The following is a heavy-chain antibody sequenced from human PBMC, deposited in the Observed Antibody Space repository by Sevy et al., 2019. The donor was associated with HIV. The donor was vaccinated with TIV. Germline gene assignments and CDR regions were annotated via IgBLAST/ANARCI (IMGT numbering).Heavy chain of an antibody. CDR1: GFTFSSYA. V-gene: IGHV3-23*01. CDR2: ISGSGGST. Sequence: GGSLRLSCAASGFTFSSYAMIWVRQAPGKGLEWVSAISGSGGSTYYADSVKGRFTISRDNSKNTLYLQMNSLRAEDTAVYYCAKSRLSDFWSGIDAFDIWGQGTMVTVSS. D-gene: IGHD3-3*01. CDR3: AKSRLSDFWSGIDAFDI. J-gene: IGHJ3*02.